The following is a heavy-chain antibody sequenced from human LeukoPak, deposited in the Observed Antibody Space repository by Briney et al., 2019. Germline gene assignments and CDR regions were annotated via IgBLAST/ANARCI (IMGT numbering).Heavy chain of an antibody. J-gene: IGHJ4*02. CDR3: ARGGLVGAAIGPWIDY. D-gene: IGHD1-26*01. V-gene: IGHV1-3*01. Sequence: ASVKVSCKASGYTFTSYAMHWGRQAPGQRLEWRGWINAGNGNTKYSQKFQGRVTITRDTAASTAYMELSSLRSEDTAVYYCARGGLVGAAIGPWIDYWGQGTLVTVSS. CDR1: GYTFTSYA. CDR2: INAGNGNT.